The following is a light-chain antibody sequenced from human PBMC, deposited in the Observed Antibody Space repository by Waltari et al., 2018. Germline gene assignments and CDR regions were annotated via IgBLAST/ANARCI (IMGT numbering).Light chain of an antibody. CDR2: AAS. J-gene: IGKJ3*01. Sequence: IQMTQSPSSLSASAGDTVTITCRASQGVTTYLNWYQQKPGKPPKRLIYAASSLESGVPSRFSGSGSVTDFTLTISSLQPEDFATYYCLQHGSRPFTFGPGTTLDVK. V-gene: IGKV1-17*01. CDR1: QGVTTY. CDR3: LQHGSRPFT.